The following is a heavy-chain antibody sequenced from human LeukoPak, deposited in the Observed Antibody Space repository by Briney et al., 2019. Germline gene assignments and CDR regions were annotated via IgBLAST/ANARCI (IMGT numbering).Heavy chain of an antibody. D-gene: IGHD3-9*01. J-gene: IGHJ4*02. Sequence: SGGSLRLSCAASGFTFDDYAMHWVRQAPGKGLEWVSGISWNSGSIGYADSVKGRFTISRDNAKNSLYLQMNSLRAEDTALYYCANGAGGDWLLSSPRGYWGQGTLVTVSS. CDR1: GFTFDDYA. V-gene: IGHV3-9*01. CDR2: ISWNSGSI. CDR3: ANGAGGDWLLSSPRGY.